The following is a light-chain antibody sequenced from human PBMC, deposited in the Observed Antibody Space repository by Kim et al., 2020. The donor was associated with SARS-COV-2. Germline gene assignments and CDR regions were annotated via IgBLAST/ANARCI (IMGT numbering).Light chain of an antibody. V-gene: IGKV3-20*01. J-gene: IGKJ2*01. CDR3: QQYGGSPMYT. CDR2: GAS. Sequence: CPGERATLSCRASQTTSSSSLAWYQQKPGQAPRLLIYGASSRATGIPDRFSGSGSGTDFTLTVNRLEPEDFAVYYCQQYGGSPMYTFGQGTKLEI. CDR1: QTTSSSS.